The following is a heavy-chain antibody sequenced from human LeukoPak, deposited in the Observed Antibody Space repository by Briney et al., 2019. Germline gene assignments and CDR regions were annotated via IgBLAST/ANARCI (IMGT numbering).Heavy chain of an antibody. CDR1: GCTFSSYE. J-gene: IGHJ4*02. V-gene: IGHV3-48*03. CDR2: ISSSGSTI. D-gene: IGHD3-9*01. CDR3: ARKNYDILTGYYDY. Sequence: GGSLRLSCAASGCTFSSYEMNWVRQAPGKGLEWVSYISSSGSTIYYADSVKGRFTISRDNAKNSLYLQMNSLRAEDTAVYYCARKNYDILTGYYDYWGQGTLVTVSS.